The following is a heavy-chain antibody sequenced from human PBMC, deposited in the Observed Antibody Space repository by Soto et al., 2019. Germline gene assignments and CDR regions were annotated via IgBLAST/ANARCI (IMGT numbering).Heavy chain of an antibody. V-gene: IGHV4-4*02. CDR2: ISHSGIT. Sequence: SETLSLTCTISGGSISDRNWWSWVRQAPEKGLERVGEISHSGITNYNPSLQGRVAISLDKSKRQFSLNLRSVTAADTAFYYCARRDDCSNGVCFMNYFDSWGQGTQVTVSS. CDR3: ARRDDCSNGVCFMNYFDS. J-gene: IGHJ4*02. CDR1: GGSISDRNW. D-gene: IGHD2-8*01.